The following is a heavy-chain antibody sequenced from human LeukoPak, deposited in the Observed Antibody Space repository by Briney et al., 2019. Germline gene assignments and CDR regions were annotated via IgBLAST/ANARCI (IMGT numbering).Heavy chain of an antibody. J-gene: IGHJ6*02. CDR1: GYTFTSYD. V-gene: IGHV1-8*01. D-gene: IGHD6-19*01. Sequence: ASVKVSCKASGYTFTSYDINWVRQATGQGLEWMGWMNPNSGDTGYAQKFQGRVTMTRNTSISTAHMELSSLRSEDTAVYYCARGGYSSGWWGYYYYGMDVWGQGTTVTVSS. CDR2: MNPNSGDT. CDR3: ARGGYSSGWWGYYYYGMDV.